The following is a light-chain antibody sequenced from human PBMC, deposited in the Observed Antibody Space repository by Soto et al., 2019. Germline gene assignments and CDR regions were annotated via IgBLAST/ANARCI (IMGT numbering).Light chain of an antibody. CDR3: CSYAGSSTFV. J-gene: IGLJ2*01. V-gene: IGLV2-23*02. CDR1: SSDVGSYNL. Sequence: QAVVTQPASESGSPGQSITISCTGTSSDVGSYNLVSWYQQHPGKAPKLMIYEVSKRPSGVSNRFSGSKSGNTASLTISGLQAEDEADYYCCSYAGSSTFVFGGGTKLTVL. CDR2: EVS.